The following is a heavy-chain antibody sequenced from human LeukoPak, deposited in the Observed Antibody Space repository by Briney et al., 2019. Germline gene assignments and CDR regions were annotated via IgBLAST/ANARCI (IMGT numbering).Heavy chain of an antibody. CDR2: IYYSGST. Sequence: RPSETLSLTCTVSGGSISSSSYYWGWIRQPPGKGLEWIGSIYYSGSTYYNPSLKSRVTISVDTSKNQFSLKLSSVTAADTAVYYCARRNVGSGWYGVDYWGQGTLVTVSS. CDR1: GGSISSSSYY. V-gene: IGHV4-39*01. CDR3: ARRNVGSGWYGVDY. J-gene: IGHJ4*02. D-gene: IGHD6-19*01.